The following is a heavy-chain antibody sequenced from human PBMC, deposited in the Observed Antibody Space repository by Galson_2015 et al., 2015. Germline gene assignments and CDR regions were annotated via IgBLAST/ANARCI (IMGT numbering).Heavy chain of an antibody. CDR2: IYYSGST. CDR1: GGSISSYY. Sequence: ETLSLTCTVSGGSISSYYWSWIRPPLGKGLEWIGNIYYSGSTHYNPSLKSRVTISVDTSKNQFSLKLNSVTAADTAVYYCVRGPGIAVAGTNSYYFDYWGQGTLVTVSS. V-gene: IGHV4-59*01. D-gene: IGHD6-19*01. CDR3: VRGPGIAVAGTNSYYFDY. J-gene: IGHJ4*02.